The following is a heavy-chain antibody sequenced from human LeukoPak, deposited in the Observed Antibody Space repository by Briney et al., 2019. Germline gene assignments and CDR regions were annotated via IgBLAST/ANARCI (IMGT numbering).Heavy chain of an antibody. J-gene: IGHJ2*01. V-gene: IGHV3-30-3*01. Sequence: GGSLRLSGAASGFTFSSYAMHWVRQAPGKGLEWVAVISYDGSNKYYADSVKGRFTISRDISKNTLYLQMNSLRAEDTAVYYCARARSYDWYFDLWGRGTLVTVSS. CDR2: ISYDGSNK. CDR3: ARARSYDWYFDL. CDR1: GFTFSSYA. D-gene: IGHD1-26*01.